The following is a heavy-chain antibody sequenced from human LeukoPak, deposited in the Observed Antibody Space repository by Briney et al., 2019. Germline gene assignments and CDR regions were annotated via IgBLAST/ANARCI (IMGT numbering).Heavy chain of an antibody. D-gene: IGHD6-19*01. J-gene: IGHJ4*02. CDR1: GYIFTNYG. CDR2: ISAYNNNT. Sequence: ASVKVSCKASGYIFTNYGLNWVRQAPGQGLEWMGWISAYNNNTKYAQKFQGRVTMTTDTSTNTAYMELRSLRSDDTAVYYCARGFPSGKQWLTNWGQGTLVTVSP. CDR3: ARGFPSGKQWLTN. V-gene: IGHV1-18*01.